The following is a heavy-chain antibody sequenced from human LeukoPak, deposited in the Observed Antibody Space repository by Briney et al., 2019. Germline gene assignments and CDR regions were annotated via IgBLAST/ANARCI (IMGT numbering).Heavy chain of an antibody. D-gene: IGHD3-22*01. Sequence: GGSLRLSCAASGFTFSSYSMNWVRQAPGKGLEWVSSISSSSSYIYYADSVKGRFTISRDNAKNSLYLQMNSLRAEDTAVYYCARGYHTHYYDSSGYYCFQHWGQGTLVTVSS. CDR3: ARGYHTHYYDSSGYYCFQH. CDR1: GFTFSSYS. CDR2: ISSSSSYI. J-gene: IGHJ1*01. V-gene: IGHV3-21*01.